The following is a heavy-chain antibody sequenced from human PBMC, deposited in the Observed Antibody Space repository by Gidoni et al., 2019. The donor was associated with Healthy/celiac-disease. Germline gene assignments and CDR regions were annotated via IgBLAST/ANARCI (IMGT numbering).Heavy chain of an antibody. J-gene: IGHJ6*02. V-gene: IGHV4-34*01. D-gene: IGHD1-7*01. CDR2: INHSGST. CDR3: ARHKKKLELPPVNYGMDV. Sequence: QVQLQQWGAGLLKPSETLSLTCAVYGGSFSGYYWSWIRQPPGKGLEWIGEINHSGSTNYNPSLKSRVNISVDTSKNQFSLKLSSVTAADTAVYYCARHKKKLELPPVNYGMDVWGQGTTVTVSS. CDR1: GGSFSGYY.